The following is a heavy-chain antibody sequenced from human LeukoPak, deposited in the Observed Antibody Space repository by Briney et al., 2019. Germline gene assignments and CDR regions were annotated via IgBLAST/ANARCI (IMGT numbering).Heavy chain of an antibody. J-gene: IGHJ3*02. CDR2: ITAYNGNT. V-gene: IGHV1-18*04. D-gene: IGHD3-10*01. CDR3: ARGPRLLWFGRGEEDAFDI. Sequence: ASVKVSCKASGYTFSTYGITWVRQAPGQGLEWMGWITAYNGNTNYAQKIQGRVTMTTDTSTSTAYMELRSLRSDDTAVYYCARGPRLLWFGRGEEDAFDIWGQGTMVTVSS. CDR1: GYTFSTYG.